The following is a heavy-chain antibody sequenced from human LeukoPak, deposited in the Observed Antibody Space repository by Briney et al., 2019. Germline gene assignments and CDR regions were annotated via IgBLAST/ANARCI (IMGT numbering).Heavy chain of an antibody. J-gene: IGHJ4*02. CDR2: INHSGST. CDR1: GGSFSGYY. V-gene: IGHV4-34*01. D-gene: IGHD5-12*01. CDR3: ARGWGYDTGYYFDY. Sequence: PSETLSLTCAVYGGSFSGYYWSWIRQPPGKGLEWIGEINHSGSTNYNPSLKSRVTISVDTSKNQFSLKLSSVTAADTAVYYCARGWGYDTGYYFDYWGQGTLVTVSS.